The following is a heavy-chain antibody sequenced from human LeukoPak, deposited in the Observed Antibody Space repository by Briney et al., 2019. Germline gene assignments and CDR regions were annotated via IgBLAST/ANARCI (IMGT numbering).Heavy chain of an antibody. D-gene: IGHD6-13*01. CDR2: IYTSGNT. J-gene: IGHJ4*02. Sequence: SETLSLTCTVSGGSISSYYWSWVRQPAGKGLEWIGRIYTSGNTNYNPSLKGRVTVTVDTSKNQFSLNLSSVTAADTAVYYCARGRGSSWYYFDYWGQGTLVTVSS. V-gene: IGHV4-4*07. CDR3: ARGRGSSWYYFDY. CDR1: GGSISSYY.